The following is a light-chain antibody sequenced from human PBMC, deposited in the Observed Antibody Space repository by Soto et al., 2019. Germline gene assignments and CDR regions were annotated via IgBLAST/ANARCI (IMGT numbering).Light chain of an antibody. V-gene: IGKV1-33*01. Sequence: IQLTQSPSSLSASVGESVTITCRASQDIDNYLNWYQHRPWEAPKLLIYAASYLETGVPARFSGSGSGTDFSFTITSLQPEDSATYYCQQYDTRPTMTFGQGTRLDI. CDR1: QDIDNY. CDR2: AAS. J-gene: IGKJ5*01. CDR3: QQYDTRPTMT.